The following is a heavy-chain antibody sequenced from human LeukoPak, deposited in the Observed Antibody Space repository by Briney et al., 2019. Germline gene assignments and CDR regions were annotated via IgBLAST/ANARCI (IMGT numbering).Heavy chain of an antibody. CDR2: IHSDGGTT. V-gene: IGHV3-74*01. Sequence: PGGSLRLSCAASRFTFSNYWMHWVRQAPGKGLVWVSLIHSDGGTTNYADSVEGRFTISRDNAKNTLYLQMNSLRVEDTAVYYCARDTYSIAEWGQGTLVSVSS. CDR3: ARDTYSIAE. J-gene: IGHJ4*02. D-gene: IGHD1-26*01. CDR1: RFTFSNYW.